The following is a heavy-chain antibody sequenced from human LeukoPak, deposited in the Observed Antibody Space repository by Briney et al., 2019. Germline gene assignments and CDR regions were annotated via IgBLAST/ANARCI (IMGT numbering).Heavy chain of an antibody. CDR2: IYGSDDKT. CDR1: GFSFSSYL. D-gene: IGHD2-15*01. Sequence: HPGGSLRLSCEASGFSFSSYLMSWVRQAPGKGLELVSGIYGSDDKTVYGDAVKGRFTISRDNSKNTLYLQMNSLRADDTAVYYCAKTQGYYDAWGQGALVTVSS. CDR3: AKTQGYYDA. V-gene: IGHV3-23*01. J-gene: IGHJ5*02.